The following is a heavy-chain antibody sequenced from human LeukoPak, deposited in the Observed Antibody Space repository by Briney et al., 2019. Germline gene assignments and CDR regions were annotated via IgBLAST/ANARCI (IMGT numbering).Heavy chain of an antibody. CDR2: ISSRGST. V-gene: IGHV4-61*02. CDR3: ARTPIYYYDSSGYYN. Sequence: SETLSLTCTVSGGSISSSSYYWSWIRQPAGRGLEWIGRISSRGSTNYNPSLKSRVTMSIDTSKNQFSLKLSSVTAADTAVYYCARTPIYYYDSSGYYNWGQGTLVTVSS. D-gene: IGHD3-22*01. CDR1: GGSISSSSYY. J-gene: IGHJ4*02.